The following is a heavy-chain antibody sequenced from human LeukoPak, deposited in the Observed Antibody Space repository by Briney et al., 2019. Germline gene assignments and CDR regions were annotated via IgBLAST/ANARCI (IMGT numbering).Heavy chain of an antibody. V-gene: IGHV4-59*01. Sequence: PSETLSLTCTVSGGSISSYYWSWIRRSPGKGLEWIGYSYYSGITSYNPSLKSRVTMSVDKSKNQFSLKVNSVTAADTAVYYCARGEPVDYWGQGTLVTVSS. CDR2: SYYSGIT. CDR3: ARGEPVDY. D-gene: IGHD1-14*01. CDR1: GGSISSYY. J-gene: IGHJ4*02.